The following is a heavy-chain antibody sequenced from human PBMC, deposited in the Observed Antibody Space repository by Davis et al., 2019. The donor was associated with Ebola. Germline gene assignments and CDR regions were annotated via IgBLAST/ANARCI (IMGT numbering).Heavy chain of an antibody. CDR2: ISSSSSTI. CDR1: GFTFSSYS. D-gene: IGHD4-17*01. Sequence: GESLKISCAASGFTFSSYSMNWVRQAPGKGLEWVSYISSSSSTIYYADSVKGRFTISRDNAKNSLYLQMNSLRDEDTAVYYCAMQDYGDYARFDPWGQGTLVTVSS. V-gene: IGHV3-48*02. CDR3: AMQDYGDYARFDP. J-gene: IGHJ5*02.